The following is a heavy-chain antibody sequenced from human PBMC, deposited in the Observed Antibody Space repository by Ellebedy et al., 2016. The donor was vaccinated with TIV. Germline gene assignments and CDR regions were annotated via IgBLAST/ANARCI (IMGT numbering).Heavy chain of an antibody. V-gene: IGHV3-74*01. J-gene: IGHJ4*02. D-gene: IGHD2-21*01. Sequence: PGGSLRLSCAASGFTFSSYWMYWVRQAPGKGLVWVSRINSDGSSTTYADSVKGRFTISRDDAKNTLYLQMDNLGAEDTAVYYCARGDGGNILRYWGQGTPVTVSS. CDR3: ARGDGGNILRY. CDR1: GFTFSSYW. CDR2: INSDGSST.